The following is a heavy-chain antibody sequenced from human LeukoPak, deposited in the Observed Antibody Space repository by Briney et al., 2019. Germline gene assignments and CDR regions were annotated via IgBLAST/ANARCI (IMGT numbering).Heavy chain of an antibody. J-gene: IGHJ4*02. D-gene: IGHD6-19*01. CDR3: ARADIRAIASSGWYGFDY. Sequence: ASVKVSCKASGYTFTSYGISWVRQAPGQGLEWMAWISAYNGNTNYAQKFQGRVTMTTDTSTSTAFMELRSLRSDDTAVYYCARADIRAIASSGWYGFDYWGQGTLVTVSS. CDR2: ISAYNGNT. CDR1: GYTFTSYG. V-gene: IGHV1-18*01.